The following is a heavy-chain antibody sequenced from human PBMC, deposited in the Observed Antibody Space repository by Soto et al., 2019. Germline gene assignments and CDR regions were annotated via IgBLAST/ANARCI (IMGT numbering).Heavy chain of an antibody. V-gene: IGHV4-39*01. CDR2: IYYSGST. D-gene: IGHD2-21*01. CDR3: ARHDWARFYGMDV. CDR1: GGSIITSYY. J-gene: IGHJ6*02. Sequence: PSETLSLTCSVSGGSIITSYYWGWIRQPPGKGLGWIGSIYYSGSTYYNPSLKSRVTIFVDTSKSQFSLMLGSVTAADTAVYYCARHDWARFYGMDVWGQGTTVTVSS.